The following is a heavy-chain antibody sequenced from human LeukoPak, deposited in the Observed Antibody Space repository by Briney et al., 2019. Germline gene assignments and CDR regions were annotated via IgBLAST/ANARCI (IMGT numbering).Heavy chain of an antibody. Sequence: SETLSLTCTVSSASITGLYWSWIRQPPGERLEWIGYIYPNGSVNYNPSLKSRVTLSVDTSKNQFSLKVSSVTAADTAVYYCARNSGAFDYWGRGTLVTVSS. CDR2: IYPNGSV. CDR1: SASITGLY. D-gene: IGHD6-19*01. V-gene: IGHV4-59*11. CDR3: ARNSGAFDY. J-gene: IGHJ4*02.